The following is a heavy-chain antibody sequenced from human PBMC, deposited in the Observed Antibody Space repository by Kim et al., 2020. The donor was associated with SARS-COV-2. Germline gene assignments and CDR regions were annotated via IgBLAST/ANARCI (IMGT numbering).Heavy chain of an antibody. CDR3: GRDLSFGSLDF. D-gene: IGHD3-16*01. CDR1: GFTLSSHG. V-gene: IGHV3-33*07. J-gene: IGHJ4*02. CDR2: IWYDGTKE. Sequence: GGSLRLSCVASGFTLSSHGMYWVRQAPGKGLEWVALIWYDGTKENYPDSVKGRLTISKDNSGNTLYLQMNSLRAEDTAVYYCGRDLSFGSLDFWGQGT.